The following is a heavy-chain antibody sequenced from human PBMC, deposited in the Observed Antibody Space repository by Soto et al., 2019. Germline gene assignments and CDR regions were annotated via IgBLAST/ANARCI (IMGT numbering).Heavy chain of an antibody. CDR1: GYTFTGYY. J-gene: IGHJ6*02. D-gene: IGHD2-15*01. Sequence: ASVKVSCKASGYTFTGYYMHWVRQAPGQGLEWMGWINPNSGGTNYAQKFQGWVTMTRDTSISTAYMELSRLRSDDTAVYYCARACRDEGYGMDVWGQGTTVTVSS. V-gene: IGHV1-2*04. CDR2: INPNSGGT. CDR3: ARACRDEGYGMDV.